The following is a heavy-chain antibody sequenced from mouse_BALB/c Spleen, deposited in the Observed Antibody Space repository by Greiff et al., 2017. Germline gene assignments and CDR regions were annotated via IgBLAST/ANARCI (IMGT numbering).Heavy chain of an antibody. Sequence: EVKLVESGGGLVQPGGSMKLSCVASGFTFSSYWMSWVRQSPEKGLEWVAEIRLKSDNYATHYAESVKGKFTISRDDSKSRLYLQMNSLRAEDTGIYYCTAYYRYEAWFAYWGQGTLVTVSA. CDR2: IRLKSDNYAT. V-gene: IGHV6-6*02. CDR3: TAYYRYEAWFAY. D-gene: IGHD2-14*01. J-gene: IGHJ3*01. CDR1: GFTFSSYW.